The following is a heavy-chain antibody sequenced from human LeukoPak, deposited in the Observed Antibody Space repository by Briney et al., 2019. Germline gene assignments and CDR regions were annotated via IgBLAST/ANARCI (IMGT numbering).Heavy chain of an antibody. CDR2: IKQDGSEK. CDR3: ARDRAYYDFWSGYYGPYFDY. V-gene: IGHV3-7*01. D-gene: IGHD3-3*01. CDR1: GFTFSSYW. J-gene: IGHJ4*02. Sequence: GGSLRLSCAASGFTFSSYWMSWVRQAPGKGLEWVANIKQDGSEKYYVDSVKGRFTISRDNAKNSLYLQMNSLRAEDTAVNYCARDRAYYDFWSGYYGPYFDYWGQGTLVTVSS.